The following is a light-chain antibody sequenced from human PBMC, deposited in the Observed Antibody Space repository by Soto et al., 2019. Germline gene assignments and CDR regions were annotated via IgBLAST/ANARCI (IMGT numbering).Light chain of an antibody. Sequence: NFMLTQPHSVSESPGKTVTISCTRSSGSIASNFVQWSQQRPGSSPTTVIYQDNQRPSWVPPRFSGSIDRSYNSSSTTIARLRTEEAADYCCQSYDESSHVFGTGTKVTVL. J-gene: IGLJ1*01. V-gene: IGLV6-57*01. CDR1: SGSIASNF. CDR3: QSYDESSHV. CDR2: QDN.